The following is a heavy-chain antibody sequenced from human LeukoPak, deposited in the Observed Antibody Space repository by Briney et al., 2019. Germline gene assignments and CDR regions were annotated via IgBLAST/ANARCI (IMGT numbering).Heavy chain of an antibody. CDR1: GGSISSSSYY. Sequence: SETLSLTCTVSGGSISSSSYYWGWIRQPPGKGLEWIGEINHSGSTNYNPSLKSRVTISVDTSKNQFSLKLSSVTAADTAVYYCARAHDFWSGPHRYFDLWGRGTLVTVSS. CDR2: INHSGST. V-gene: IGHV4-39*07. CDR3: ARAHDFWSGPHRYFDL. J-gene: IGHJ2*01. D-gene: IGHD3-3*01.